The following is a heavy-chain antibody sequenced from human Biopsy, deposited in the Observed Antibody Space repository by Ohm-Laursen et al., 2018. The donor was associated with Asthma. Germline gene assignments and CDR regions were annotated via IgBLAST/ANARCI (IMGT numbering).Heavy chain of an antibody. CDR3: AKDVFPGWELRRGPDY. D-gene: IGHD1-26*01. Sequence: SLRLSCAASGFSFSNYGMHWVRQAPGKGLDWVAVISFDGTNRNYTDSVKGRFTISRDNSRNTPHLQMNSLRAEDTAVYYCAKDVFPGWELRRGPDYWGQGTLVTVSS. V-gene: IGHV3-30*18. CDR2: ISFDGTNR. J-gene: IGHJ4*02. CDR1: GFSFSNYG.